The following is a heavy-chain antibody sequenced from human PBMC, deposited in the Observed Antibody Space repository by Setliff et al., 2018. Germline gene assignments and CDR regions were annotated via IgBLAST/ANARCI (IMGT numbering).Heavy chain of an antibody. CDR3: ARDLGARYCSGGSCSHYYYYYYMDV. CDR2: IYTGGST. J-gene: IGHJ6*03. D-gene: IGHD2-15*01. CDR1: GFTVTSNY. V-gene: IGHV3-53*01. Sequence: QPGGSLRLSCAASGFTVTSNYMSWVRQAPGKGLEWVSVIYTGGSTYYADSVKGRFTISRDNSKNTLYLQMNSLRAEDTAVYYCARDLGARYCSGGSCSHYYYYYYMDVWGKGTTVTVSS.